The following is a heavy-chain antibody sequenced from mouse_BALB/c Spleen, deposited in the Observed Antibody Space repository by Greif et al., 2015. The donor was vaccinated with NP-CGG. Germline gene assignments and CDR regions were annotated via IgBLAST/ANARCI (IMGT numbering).Heavy chain of an antibody. V-gene: IGHV5-17*02. J-gene: IGHJ4*01. CDR2: ISSGSSTI. CDR3: ARSDGSMDY. D-gene: IGHD1-2*01. Sequence: EVEVVESGGGLVQPGGSRKHSCAASGFTFSSFGMHWVRQAPEKGLEWVAYISSGSSTIYYADTVRGRFTISRGDPKNILFLQMTSLRSEDTAMYYCARSDGSMDYWGQGTSVTVSS. CDR1: GFTFSSFG.